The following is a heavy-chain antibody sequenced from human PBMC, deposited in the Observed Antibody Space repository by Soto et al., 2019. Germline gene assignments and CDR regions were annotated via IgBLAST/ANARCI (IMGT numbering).Heavy chain of an antibody. CDR3: TKQIYGGNS. Sequence: EVQLVESGGGLVQPGGSLKLSCATSGFTFSASAMHWVRQVSGTGLEWIARIRSKANNYATTYAASVKGRFTISRDDSENTVYLQMNSLKTEDTAIYYCTKQIYGGNSWGQGTLVTVSS. J-gene: IGHJ4*02. CDR2: IRSKANNYAT. CDR1: GFTFSASA. D-gene: IGHD2-21*02. V-gene: IGHV3-73*02.